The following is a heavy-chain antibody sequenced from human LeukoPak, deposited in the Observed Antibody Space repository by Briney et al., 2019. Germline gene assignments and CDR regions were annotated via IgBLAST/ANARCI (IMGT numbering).Heavy chain of an antibody. CDR2: ISGTGDST. V-gene: IGHV3-23*01. CDR3: AKDAALYCSGGSCHGEGYYFDY. Sequence: GGSLRLSCAASGFTFSSYAMSWVRQAAGKGLEWVSAISGTGDSTYYAGSVKGRLTISRDNSKNTLYLQINSLRAEDTAVYYCAKDAALYCSGGSCHGEGYYFDYWGQGTLVTVSS. CDR1: GFTFSSYA. D-gene: IGHD2-15*01. J-gene: IGHJ4*02.